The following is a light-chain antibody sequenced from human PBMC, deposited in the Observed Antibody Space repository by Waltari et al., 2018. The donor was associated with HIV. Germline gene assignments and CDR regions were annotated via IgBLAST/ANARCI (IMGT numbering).Light chain of an antibody. CDR3: HQYNNWPPFT. V-gene: IGKV3-15*01. CDR1: QSVSSN. CDR2: GAS. Sequence: DIVMTQSPATLSVSPGERATLSCRANQSVSSNLAWYQQKPGQAPRLLIYGASTRAAGIPARFSGSGSGTEFILTISSLQSEDFAVYYCHQYNNWPPFTFGPGTKVDIK. J-gene: IGKJ3*01.